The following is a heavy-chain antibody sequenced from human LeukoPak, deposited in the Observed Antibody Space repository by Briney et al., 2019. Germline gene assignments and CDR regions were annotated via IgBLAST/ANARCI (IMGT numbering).Heavy chain of an antibody. CDR1: GDSVSSNSAS. Sequence: SQTLSLTCAISGDSVSSNSASWNWIRQSPSRGLEWLGRTYYRSKWYNDYAVSVKGRITINPDTSKNQFSLQLNSLTPEDTAVYYCARNTPDFGTHQRFDPWGQGTLVTVSS. J-gene: IGHJ5*02. CDR3: ARNTPDFGTHQRFDP. CDR2: TYYRSKWYN. V-gene: IGHV6-1*01. D-gene: IGHD3-10*01.